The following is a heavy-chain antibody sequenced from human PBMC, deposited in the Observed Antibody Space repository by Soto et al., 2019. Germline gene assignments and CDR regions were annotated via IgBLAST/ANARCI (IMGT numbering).Heavy chain of an antibody. CDR1: GYTFTSYY. J-gene: IGHJ3*02. CDR3: ASLPVVVVNYDAFDI. V-gene: IGHV1-46*01. D-gene: IGHD3-22*01. Sequence: QVQLVQSGAEVKKPGASVKVSCKASGYTFTSYYMHWVRQAPGQGLEWMGIINPSGGSTSYAQKFQGRVTMTRDTSTSTVYMELSSLRSEDTAVYYCASLPVVVVNYDAFDIWGQGTMVTVSS. CDR2: INPSGGST.